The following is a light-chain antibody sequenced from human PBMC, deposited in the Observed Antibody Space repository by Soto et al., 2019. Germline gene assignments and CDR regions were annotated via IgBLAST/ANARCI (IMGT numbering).Light chain of an antibody. J-gene: IGKJ2*01. CDR3: QQSYSTPYT. V-gene: IGKV1-39*01. CDR1: QSISSY. CDR2: AAS. Sequence: DIQMTQSPSSLSASVGDRVTITCRASQSISSYLNWYQQKPGKAPKLLIYAASSLQSGVPSRFSGSGSGTDFTLTIGSLQPEDFATYDCQQSYSTPYTFGQGTKLEIK.